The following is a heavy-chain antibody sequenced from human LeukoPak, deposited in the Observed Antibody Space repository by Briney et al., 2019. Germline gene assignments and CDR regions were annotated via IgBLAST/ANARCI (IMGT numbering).Heavy chain of an antibody. CDR2: IRYDESNK. V-gene: IGHV3-30*02. CDR3: AKDRGYGSGNVDY. Sequence: GGSVRLSCAASGFTFTGYGMHWVRQAPGKGLEWVAFIRYDESNKYYADSVKGRFTISRDNSKNTLYLQMNSLRDEDTAVYYCAKDRGYGSGNVDYWGQGTQVTVSS. J-gene: IGHJ4*02. D-gene: IGHD3-10*01. CDR1: GFTFTGYG.